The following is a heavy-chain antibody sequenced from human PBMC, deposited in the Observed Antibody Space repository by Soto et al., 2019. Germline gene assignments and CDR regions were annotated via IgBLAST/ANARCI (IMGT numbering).Heavy chain of an antibody. CDR1: AFTFSMYG. Sequence: QVQLVESGGGVVQPGRSLRLSCAASAFTFSMYGMHWVRQAPGKGLEWVAVVSYDGSSEYYEDSVKGRFTISRDNSKNTLYLQMNSLRVEDTAVYYCAKARASYSGYDGGYFDSWGQGTLVTVSS. D-gene: IGHD5-12*01. CDR3: AKARASYSGYDGGYFDS. J-gene: IGHJ4*02. V-gene: IGHV3-30*18. CDR2: VSYDGSSE.